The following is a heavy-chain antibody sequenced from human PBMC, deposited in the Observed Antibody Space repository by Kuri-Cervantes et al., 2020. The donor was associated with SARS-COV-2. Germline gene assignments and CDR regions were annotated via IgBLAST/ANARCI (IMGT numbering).Heavy chain of an antibody. Sequence: ASVKVSCKASGYTFTGYYMHWVRQAPGQGLEWMGWINPNSGGTNYSQKFQGRVTITRDTSASTAYMELSSLRSEDTAVYYCARDLGFRGELLREGYYFDYWGQGTMVTV. CDR2: INPNSGGT. CDR3: ARDLGFRGELLREGYYFDY. V-gene: IGHV1-2*02. D-gene: IGHD1-26*01. CDR1: GYTFTGYY. J-gene: IGHJ4*02.